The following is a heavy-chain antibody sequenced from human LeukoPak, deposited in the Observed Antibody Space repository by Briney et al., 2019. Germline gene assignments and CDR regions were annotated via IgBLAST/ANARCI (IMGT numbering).Heavy chain of an antibody. Sequence: PGGSLRLSCAASGFTFSSHAMSWVRQAPGKGLEWVSAIGGSGGSTYYADSVKGRFTISRDNSNNTLSLHMNSLRADDTAKYYCAKDWGAHYFDNWGQGILVTVSS. D-gene: IGHD3-16*01. J-gene: IGHJ4*02. CDR3: AKDWGAHYFDN. CDR1: GFTFSSHA. CDR2: IGGSGGST. V-gene: IGHV3-23*01.